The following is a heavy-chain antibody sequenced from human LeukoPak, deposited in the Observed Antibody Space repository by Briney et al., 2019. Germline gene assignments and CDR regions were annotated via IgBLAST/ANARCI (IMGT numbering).Heavy chain of an antibody. D-gene: IGHD3-10*01. CDR1: GGSISSYY. Sequence: PSETLSLTCTVSGGSISSYYWSWIRQPPGKGLEWIGYIYYSGSTNYNPSLESRVTISVDTSKNQFSLKLSSVTAADTAVYYCARDAGTMVRGVIIGAFDIWGQGTMVTVSS. J-gene: IGHJ3*02. CDR3: ARDAGTMVRGVIIGAFDI. V-gene: IGHV4-59*01. CDR2: IYYSGST.